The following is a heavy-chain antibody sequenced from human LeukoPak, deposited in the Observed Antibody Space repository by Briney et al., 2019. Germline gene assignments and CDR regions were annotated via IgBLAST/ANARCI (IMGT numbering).Heavy chain of an antibody. V-gene: IGHV4-30-2*01. CDR1: DGSVNSYS. Sequence: SETLSLTCTVSDGSVNSYSWSWIRQPPGKGLEWIGYIFQSGSTYYNPSLKSRVTISVDRSKNQFSLKLSSVTAADTAVYYCARVGSDWNDVRYNWFDPWGQGTLVTVSS. J-gene: IGHJ5*02. CDR2: IFQSGST. CDR3: ARVGSDWNDVRYNWFDP. D-gene: IGHD1-1*01.